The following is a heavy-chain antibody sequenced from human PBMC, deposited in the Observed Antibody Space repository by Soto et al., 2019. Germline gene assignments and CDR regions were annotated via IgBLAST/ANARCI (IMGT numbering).Heavy chain of an antibody. CDR2: ISAYNGNT. Sequence: QVQLVQSGAEVKKPGASVKVSCKASGYTFTSYGISWVRQAPGQGLEWMGWISAYNGNTKYAQKLQGRVTMTTDTSTSAAYMELRSLRSDDTAVYYCASVRYYYGGSGYSDRFFYSWGQGTLGPGFS. J-gene: IGHJ4*02. CDR1: GYTFTSYG. V-gene: IGHV1-18*01. D-gene: IGHD3-22*01. CDR3: ASVRYYYGGSGYSDRFFYS.